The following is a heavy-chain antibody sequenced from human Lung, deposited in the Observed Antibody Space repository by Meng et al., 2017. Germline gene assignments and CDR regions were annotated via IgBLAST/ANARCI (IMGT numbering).Heavy chain of an antibody. CDR2: INPNSGGT. J-gene: IGHJ4*02. CDR1: GYTFTDYY. D-gene: IGHD5-12*01. CDR3: ARENVGDGGYDFDF. Sequence: QVQLVQSGAEVKKPGASVKVSCKASGYTFTDYYIHWVRQAPGQGLEWMGRINPNSGGTNDVQKFQGRVTMTRDTSISTAYMELTRLRSDDTAIYYCARENVGDGGYDFDFWGRGTLVTVSS. V-gene: IGHV1-2*06.